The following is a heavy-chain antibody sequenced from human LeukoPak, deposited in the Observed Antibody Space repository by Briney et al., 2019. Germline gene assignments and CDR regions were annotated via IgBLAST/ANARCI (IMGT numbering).Heavy chain of an antibody. V-gene: IGHV1-18*01. CDR2: ISAYNGNT. CDR1: GYTFTTYG. CDR3: AREYGGGHSYGYYY. Sequence: GASVKVSCKASGYTFTTYGIGWVRQAPGQGLEWMGWISAYNGNTKYAQKLQGRVTMTTETSTSTAYMELRSLRSDDTAVYYCAREYGGGHSYGYYYWGQGTLVSVSS. J-gene: IGHJ4*02. D-gene: IGHD5-18*01.